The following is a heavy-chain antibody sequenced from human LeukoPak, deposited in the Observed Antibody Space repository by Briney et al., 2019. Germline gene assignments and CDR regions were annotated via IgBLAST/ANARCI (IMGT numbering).Heavy chain of an antibody. CDR1: GGSFSGYY. CDR2: INHSGST. J-gene: IGHJ5*02. Sequence: PSETLSLTCAVYGGSFSGYYWSSIRQPPGKGLEWIGEINHSGSTNYNPSLKSRVTISVDTSKNQFSLKLSSVTAADTAVYYCARGRGHSYSDWFDPWGQGTLVTVSS. CDR3: ARGRGHSYSDWFDP. D-gene: IGHD2-15*01. V-gene: IGHV4-34*01.